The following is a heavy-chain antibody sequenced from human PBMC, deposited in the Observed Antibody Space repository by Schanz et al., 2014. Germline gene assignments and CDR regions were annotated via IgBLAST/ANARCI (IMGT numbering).Heavy chain of an antibody. Sequence: QVQLVESGGGLVKPGGSLRLSCAASGFTFSSYGMHWVRQAPGKGLEWVGVIWYDGSKTYYADSVRGRFTISRDNSKNTLYVQMNSLRAEDTAVYYCAKSMYSTSWAFDLWGQGAQVTVSS. CDR1: GFTFSSYG. D-gene: IGHD2-2*01. J-gene: IGHJ4*02. CDR2: IWYDGSKT. V-gene: IGHV3-33*06. CDR3: AKSMYSTSWAFDL.